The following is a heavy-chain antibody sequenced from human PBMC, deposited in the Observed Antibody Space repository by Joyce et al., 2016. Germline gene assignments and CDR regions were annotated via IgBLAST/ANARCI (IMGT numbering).Heavy chain of an antibody. CDR3: VRLWELLNS. J-gene: IGHJ4*02. CDR1: GGSIGSSSYY. V-gene: IGHV4-39*07. CDR2: IYYSGTT. Sequence: QLQLQESGPGLVKPSETLSLTCTVSGGSIGSSSYYWGWVRQPPGKGLEWIGSIYYSGTTYYNSSLKSRVTISVETSKNQFSLQLGSVTAADTAVYYCVRLWELLNSWGQGTLVTVSS. D-gene: IGHD3-10*01.